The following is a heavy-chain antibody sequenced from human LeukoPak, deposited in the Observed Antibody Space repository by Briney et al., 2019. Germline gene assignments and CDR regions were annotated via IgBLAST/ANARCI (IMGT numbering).Heavy chain of an antibody. CDR2: ISSDGTYT. J-gene: IGHJ4*02. D-gene: IGHD2-2*01. CDR3: AKILAYCSSTSCSDDY. Sequence: GGSLRLSCAASGFTFSSHLMHWVRQAPGKGLVWVSRISSDGTYTNYADSVRGRFTISRDNAKNTLYLQMNSLRAEDTAVYYCAKILAYCSSTSCSDDYWGQGTLVTVSS. CDR1: GFTFSSHL. V-gene: IGHV3-74*01.